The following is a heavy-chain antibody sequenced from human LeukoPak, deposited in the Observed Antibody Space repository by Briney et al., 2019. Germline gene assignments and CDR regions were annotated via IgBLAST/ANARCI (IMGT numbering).Heavy chain of an antibody. CDR3: ARVGLNYYYYYGMDV. V-gene: IGHV3-30*02. CDR2: IRYDGSNK. J-gene: IGHJ6*02. Sequence: GGSLRLSCAASGFTFSSYDMHWVRQAPGKGLEWVAFIRYDGSNKYYADSVKGRFTISRDNSKNTLYLQMNSLRAEDTAVYYCARVGLNYYYYYGMDVWGQGTTVTVSS. CDR1: GFTFSSYD.